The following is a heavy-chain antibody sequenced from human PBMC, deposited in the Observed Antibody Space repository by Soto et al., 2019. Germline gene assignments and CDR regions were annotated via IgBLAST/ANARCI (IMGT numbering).Heavy chain of an antibody. CDR3: ARQHGMDV. V-gene: IGHV4-39*01. J-gene: IGHJ6*02. Sequence: SETLSLTCTVSGGSISSSSYYWGWIRQPPGKGLEWIGSIYYSGSTYYNPSLKSRVTISVDTSKNQFSLKLSSVTAADTAVYYCARQHGMDVWGQGTTVTVSS. CDR2: IYYSGST. CDR1: GGSISSSSYY.